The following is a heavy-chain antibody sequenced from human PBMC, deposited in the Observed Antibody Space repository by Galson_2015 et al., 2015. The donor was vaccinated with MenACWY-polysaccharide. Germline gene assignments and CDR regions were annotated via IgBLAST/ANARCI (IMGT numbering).Heavy chain of an antibody. CDR1: GFTFSNFW. CDR3: ARTRIVGAHLLVS. Sequence: SLRLSCAASGFTFSNFWMSWVRQAPGKGLEWVASINQDGSEKYYVDSVRVQFTVSRDNAKNSLYLQMNSLRAEDTALYYCARTRIVGAHLLVSWGQGALVAVSS. V-gene: IGHV3-7*01. CDR2: INQDGSEK. J-gene: IGHJ4*02. D-gene: IGHD1-26*01.